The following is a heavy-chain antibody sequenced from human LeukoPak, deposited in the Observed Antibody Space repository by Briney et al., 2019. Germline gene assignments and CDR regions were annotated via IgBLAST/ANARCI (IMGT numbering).Heavy chain of an antibody. D-gene: IGHD3-16*02. J-gene: IGHJ4*02. CDR1: GGPISSYY. CDR3: ARADSYDYVWGSYRLVFGY. V-gene: IGHV4-59*01. Sequence: SETLSLTCTVSGGPISSYYWSWIRQPPGKGLEWIGYIYYSGSTNYNPSLKSRVTISVDTSKNQFSLKLSSVTAADTAVYYCARADSYDYVWGSYRLVFGYWGQGTLVTVSS. CDR2: IYYSGST.